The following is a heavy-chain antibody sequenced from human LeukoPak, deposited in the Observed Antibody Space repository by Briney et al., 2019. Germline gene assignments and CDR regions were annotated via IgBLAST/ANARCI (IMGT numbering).Heavy chain of an antibody. V-gene: IGHV3-30-3*01. CDR1: GFTFSIYA. D-gene: IGHD4-17*01. CDR3: AGDDYGDYGLLDY. Sequence: GGSLRLSCAASGFTFSIYAMHWVRQAPGKGLEWVALMSYDGTNKFYADSVKGRFTISRDNSKNTLYLQMNSLRAEDTAVYYCAGDDYGDYGLLDYWGQGTLVTVSS. J-gene: IGHJ4*02. CDR2: MSYDGTNK.